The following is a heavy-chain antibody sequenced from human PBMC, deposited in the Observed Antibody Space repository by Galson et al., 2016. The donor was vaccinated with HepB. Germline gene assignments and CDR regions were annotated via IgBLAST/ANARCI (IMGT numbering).Heavy chain of an antibody. Sequence: SLRLSCAASGFSFSSYAMHWVRQAPGKGLEWLAIISNDGSNEYYADSVKGRVTISRDNSKNTLYLQMNSLRAEDTAVYYCASDRLSRGTLDYWGQGTLVTVSS. CDR2: ISNDGSNE. CDR1: GFSFSSYA. D-gene: IGHD1-1*01. V-gene: IGHV3-30-3*01. J-gene: IGHJ4*02. CDR3: ASDRLSRGTLDY.